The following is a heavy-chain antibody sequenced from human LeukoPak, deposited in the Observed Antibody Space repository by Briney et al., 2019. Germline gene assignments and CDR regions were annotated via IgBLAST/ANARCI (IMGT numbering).Heavy chain of an antibody. V-gene: IGHV3-64*01. Sequence: GGSLRLSCAASGFTFSSYAMHWVRQAPGKGLEYVSAISSNGGSTYYANSVKGRFTISRDNSKNTLYLQMGSLRAEDMAVYYCARGAPNYYYYYMDVWGKGTTVTVSS. CDR1: GFTFSSYA. CDR2: ISSNGGST. CDR3: ARGAPNYYYYYMDV. J-gene: IGHJ6*03.